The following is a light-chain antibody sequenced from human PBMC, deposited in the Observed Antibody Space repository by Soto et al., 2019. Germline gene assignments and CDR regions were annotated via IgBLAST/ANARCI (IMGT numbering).Light chain of an antibody. J-gene: IGKJ1*01. CDR3: QQYNSYLRT. CDR2: GAS. CDR1: QSVNRN. Sequence: EKVMTQSPATLSVSPGESATLSCRASQSVNRNLAWYQQKPGQTPRLLIYGASTRAAGVPVRFSGSGSGTDFNLTISSLQSEDFATYYCQQYNSYLRTFGQGTKVEVK. V-gene: IGKV3-15*01.